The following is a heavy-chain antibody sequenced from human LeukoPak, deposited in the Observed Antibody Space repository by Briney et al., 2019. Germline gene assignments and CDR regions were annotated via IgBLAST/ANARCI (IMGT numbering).Heavy chain of an antibody. V-gene: IGHV1-8*01. CDR2: MSPNSGDT. Sequence: ASVKVSCKASGYTFTSYDFNWVRQATGQRPEWMGWMSPNSGDTGYAQKFQDRVTMTRNTSISTAYMELSSLRSDDTAVYYCARAPLLGYCSSTSCLTTTGWFDPWGQGTLVTVSS. J-gene: IGHJ5*02. CDR3: ARAPLLGYCSSTSCLTTTGWFDP. D-gene: IGHD2-2*01. CDR1: GYTFTSYD.